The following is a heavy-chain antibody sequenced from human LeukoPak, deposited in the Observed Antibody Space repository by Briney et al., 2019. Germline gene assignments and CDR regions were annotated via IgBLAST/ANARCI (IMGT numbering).Heavy chain of an antibody. J-gene: IGHJ4*02. D-gene: IGHD6-19*01. CDR2: LNWNGDST. Sequence: ETLSLTCAVYGGSFSGYYWSWIRQPPGKGLEWVSGLNWNGDSTAYADSVKGRFTISKDNAKNSLFLQMSSLRVEDTALYHCARVVGYSNGWYYFDYWGQGTLVTVSS. CDR3: ARVVGYSNGWYYFDY. CDR1: GGSFSGYY. V-gene: IGHV3-20*01.